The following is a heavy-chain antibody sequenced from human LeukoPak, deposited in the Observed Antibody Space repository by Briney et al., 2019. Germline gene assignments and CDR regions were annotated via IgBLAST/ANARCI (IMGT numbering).Heavy chain of an antibody. D-gene: IGHD6-13*01. CDR3: ARFHSSSFDY. Sequence: SETLSLTCTVSGGSISSGDYYWSWIRQPPGKGLEWIGRIYTSGSTNYNPSLKSRVTMSVDTSKNQFSLKLSSVTAADTAVYYCARFHSSSFDYWGQGTLVTVSS. CDR2: IYTSGST. J-gene: IGHJ4*02. CDR1: GGSISSGDYY. V-gene: IGHV4-61*02.